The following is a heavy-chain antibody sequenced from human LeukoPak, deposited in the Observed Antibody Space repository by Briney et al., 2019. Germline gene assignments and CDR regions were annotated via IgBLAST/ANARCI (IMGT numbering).Heavy chain of an antibody. CDR3: ARHHYYGSGRPFDY. V-gene: IGHV4-59*08. Sequence: SETLSLTCTVSGGSISSYYWSWIRQPPGKGLEWIGYIYYSGSTNYNPSLKSRVTISVDTSKNQFSLKLSSVTAADTAVYYCARHHYYGSGRPFDYWGQGTLVTVSS. CDR2: IYYSGST. CDR1: GGSISSYY. D-gene: IGHD3-10*01. J-gene: IGHJ4*02.